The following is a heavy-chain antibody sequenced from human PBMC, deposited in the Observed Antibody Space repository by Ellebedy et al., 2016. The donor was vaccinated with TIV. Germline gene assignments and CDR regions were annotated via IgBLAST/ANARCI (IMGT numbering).Heavy chain of an antibody. CDR3: LLVAHTTPGSVLDS. Sequence: SETLSLTXDVSGGSFSGYWWNWVRQSPGRGQGWIGEGAHTGITKFKPSPKSRITISVDTSKMQFSLRLSSVTAADTAMYYCLLVAHTTPGSVLDSWGQGALVTVSS. V-gene: IGHV4-34*01. D-gene: IGHD3-10*01. CDR1: GGSFSGYW. CDR2: GAHTGIT. J-gene: IGHJ4*02.